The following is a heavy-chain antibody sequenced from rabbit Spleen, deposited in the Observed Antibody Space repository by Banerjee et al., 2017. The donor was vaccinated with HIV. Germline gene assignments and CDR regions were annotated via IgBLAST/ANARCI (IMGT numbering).Heavy chain of an antibody. V-gene: IGHV1S40*01. Sequence: QSLEESGGDLVKPGASLTLTCTASGLDFSSYYYMCWVRQAPGKGLEWIGYINVGSGSAYYASWAKGRFTISKTSSTTVTLQMTSLTAADTATYFCGRDNGYSGYDLWGPGTLVTVS. CDR3: GRDNGYSGYDL. CDR2: INVGSGSA. CDR1: GLDFSSYYY. J-gene: IGHJ4*01. D-gene: IGHD1-1*01.